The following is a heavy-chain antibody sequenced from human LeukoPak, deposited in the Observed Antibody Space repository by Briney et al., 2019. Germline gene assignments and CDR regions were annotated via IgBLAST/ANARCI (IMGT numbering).Heavy chain of an antibody. CDR2: IHHSGST. V-gene: IGHV4-38-2*01. Sequence: SETLSLTCAVSGYSISSGYYWGWIRQPPGKGLEWIGSIHHSGSTYSNPSLKSRVTISVDTSKNQFSLKLSSVTAADTAVYYCAINLWFGELPTYWGQGTLVTVSS. D-gene: IGHD3-10*01. CDR3: AINLWFGELPTY. CDR1: GYSISSGYY. J-gene: IGHJ4*02.